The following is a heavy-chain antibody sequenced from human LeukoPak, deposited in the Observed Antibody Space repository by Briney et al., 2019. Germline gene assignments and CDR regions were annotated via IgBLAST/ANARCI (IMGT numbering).Heavy chain of an antibody. CDR2: IYYSGST. J-gene: IGHJ3*02. Sequence: SEALSLTCTVSGGSISSYYWSWIRQPPGKGLEWIGYIYYSGSTNYNPSLKSRVTISVDTSKNQFSLKLSSLTAADTAVYYCARGSDDSSGYSVAFDIWGQGTMVTVSS. V-gene: IGHV4-59*08. D-gene: IGHD3-22*01. CDR3: ARGSDDSSGYSVAFDI. CDR1: GGSISSYY.